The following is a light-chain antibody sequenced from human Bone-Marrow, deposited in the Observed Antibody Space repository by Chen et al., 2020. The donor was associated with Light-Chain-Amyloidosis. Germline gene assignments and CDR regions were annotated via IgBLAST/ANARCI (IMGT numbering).Light chain of an antibody. CDR2: EDD. CDR1: SGSIATNY. CDR3: QSYQGSSQGV. V-gene: IGLV6-57*01. Sequence: NFMLTQPHSVSESPGTPVIISCPRSSGSIATNYVQWYQQRPGSSPTTVIYEDDQRPSGVPDRFSGSIDRSSNSASLTISGLKTEDEADYYCQSYQGSSQGVFGGGTKLTVL. J-gene: IGLJ3*02.